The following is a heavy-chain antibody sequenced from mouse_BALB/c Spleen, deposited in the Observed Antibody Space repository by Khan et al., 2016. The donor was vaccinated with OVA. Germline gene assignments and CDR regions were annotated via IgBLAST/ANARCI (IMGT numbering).Heavy chain of an antibody. Sequence: EVQLQESGPGLVKPSQSLSLTCTVTGYSITSDYAWNWIRQFPGNKLEWMGYISYSGSTTYNPSLKSRISITRDTSKNQFFLQLNSVTTEDTATYDCARWFTYGGQGTLVTVSA. V-gene: IGHV3-2*02. J-gene: IGHJ3*01. CDR3: ARWFTY. CDR1: GYSITSDYA. CDR2: ISYSGST.